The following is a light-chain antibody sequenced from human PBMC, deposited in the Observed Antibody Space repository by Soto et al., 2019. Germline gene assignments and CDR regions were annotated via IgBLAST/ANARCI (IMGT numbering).Light chain of an antibody. V-gene: IGKV1-5*01. CDR2: DAS. J-gene: IGKJ4*01. CDR1: QSLRGR. CDR3: QQHSSFAS. Sequence: DIQMTQSPFTLSASLGDIVTITCRASQSLRGRSAWYQQKPGKAPRLLIYDASTLESGVPSRLSGTGSETEFTLTISGLQPDDFATYYCQQHSSFASFGGGTKVDI.